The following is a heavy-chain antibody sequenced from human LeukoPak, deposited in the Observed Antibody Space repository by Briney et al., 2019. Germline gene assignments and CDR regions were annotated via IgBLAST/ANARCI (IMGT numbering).Heavy chain of an antibody. V-gene: IGHV3-21*04. Sequence: GGSLRLSCAASGFTFNTYTMNWVRQAPGKGLEWVSSISSGTSYIYYADSVKGRFTISRDNSKNSLYLQMNSLRTEDTALYYCAKDIDRITDTWGFDYWGQGTLITVSS. CDR3: AKDIDRITDTWGFDY. CDR2: ISSGTSYI. CDR1: GFTFNTYT. J-gene: IGHJ4*02. D-gene: IGHD5-24*01.